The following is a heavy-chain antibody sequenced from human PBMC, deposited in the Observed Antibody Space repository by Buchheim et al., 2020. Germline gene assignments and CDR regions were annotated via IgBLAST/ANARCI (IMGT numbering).Heavy chain of an antibody. CDR2: IYTSGST. Sequence: QVQLQESGPGLVKPSQTLSLTCTVSGGSISSGSYYWSWIRQPAGKGLEWIGRIYTSGSTNYNPSLKSRVTISVDTSKNQFSLKLSSVTAADTAVYYCARSAKDIWSGRIYYFDYWGQGTL. J-gene: IGHJ4*02. D-gene: IGHD3-3*01. CDR1: GGSISSGSYY. V-gene: IGHV4-61*02. CDR3: ARSAKDIWSGRIYYFDY.